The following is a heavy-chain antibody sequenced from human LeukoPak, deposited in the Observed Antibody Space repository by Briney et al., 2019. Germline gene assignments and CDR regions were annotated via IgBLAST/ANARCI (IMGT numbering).Heavy chain of an antibody. CDR2: ISSNGGST. CDR1: GFTFSSYA. V-gene: IGHV3-64D*06. J-gene: IGHJ4*02. CDR3: VKDARIMITFGGVIVDY. D-gene: IGHD3-16*02. Sequence: PGGSLRLSCSASGFTFSSYAVHWVRQAPGKGLEYVSAISSNGGSTYYADSVKGRFTISRDNSKNTLYLQMSSLRAEDTAVYYCVKDARIMITFGGVIVDYWGQGTLVTVSS.